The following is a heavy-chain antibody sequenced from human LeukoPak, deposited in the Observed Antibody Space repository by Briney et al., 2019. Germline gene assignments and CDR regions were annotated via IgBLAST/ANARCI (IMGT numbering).Heavy chain of an antibody. J-gene: IGHJ4*02. CDR1: GGSISTTNYY. CDR2: ISDGGKTK. CDR3: AKDLPQWLVRGPFDY. Sequence: LSLTCTVSGGSISTTNYYWGWIRQSPGKGLEWVSYISDGGKTKYSADSVKGRFTISRDNSKNTLYLQMNSLRAEDTAVYYCAKDLPQWLVRGPFDYWGQGTLVTVSS. V-gene: IGHV3-11*01. D-gene: IGHD6-19*01.